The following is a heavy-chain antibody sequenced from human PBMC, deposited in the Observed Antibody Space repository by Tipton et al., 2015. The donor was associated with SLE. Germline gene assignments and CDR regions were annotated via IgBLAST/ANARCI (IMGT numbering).Heavy chain of an antibody. CDR3: ARGGVFGVVIMNYFDY. V-gene: IGHV1-69*01. Sequence: QLVQSGAEVKKPGSSVKVSCKASGGTFSSYAISWVRQAPGQGLEWMGGIIPIFGTANYAQKFQGRVTITTDESTSTAYMELSSLRSDDTAVYYCARGGVFGVVIMNYFDYWGQGTLVTVSS. J-gene: IGHJ4*02. CDR1: GGTFSSYA. CDR2: IIPIFGTA. D-gene: IGHD3-3*01.